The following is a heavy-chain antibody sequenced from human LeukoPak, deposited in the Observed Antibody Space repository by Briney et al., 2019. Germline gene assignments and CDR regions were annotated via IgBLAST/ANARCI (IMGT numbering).Heavy chain of an antibody. Sequence: SETPSLTCTVSGGSISSYYWSWIRQPPGKGLEWIGYIYYSGSTNYSPSLKSRLTISVDTSKNQFSLKLSSVTAADTAVYYCARTYGSSGLGYFDLWGRGTLVTVSS. D-gene: IGHD6-13*01. V-gene: IGHV4-59*01. CDR3: ARTYGSSGLGYFDL. CDR1: GGSISSYY. CDR2: IYYSGST. J-gene: IGHJ2*01.